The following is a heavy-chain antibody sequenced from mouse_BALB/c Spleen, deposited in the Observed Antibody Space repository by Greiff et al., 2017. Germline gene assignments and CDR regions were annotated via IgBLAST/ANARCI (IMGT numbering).Heavy chain of an antibody. Sequence: EVHLVESGGGLVKPGGSLKLSCAASGFTFSSYTMSWVRQTPEKRLEWVATISSGGSYTYYPDSVKGRFTISRDNAKNTLYLQMSSLKSEDTAMYYCTRSSTMIKGAMDYWGQGTSVTVSS. CDR2: ISSGGSYT. D-gene: IGHD2-4*01. J-gene: IGHJ4*01. CDR3: TRSSTMIKGAMDY. CDR1: GFTFSSYT. V-gene: IGHV5-6-4*01.